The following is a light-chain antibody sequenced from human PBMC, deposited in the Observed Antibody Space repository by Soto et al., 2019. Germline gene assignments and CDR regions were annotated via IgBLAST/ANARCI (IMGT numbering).Light chain of an antibody. Sequence: QSVLTQPPSASGTPGQRVTISCSGSRSNIGSNYVYWYQQLPATAPKLVIYRNNQRPSGVPDRFSASKSGNTASLTISGLQAEDEADYYCSSYSTATSPQWVFGGGTKLTVL. CDR2: RNN. CDR1: RSNIGSNY. J-gene: IGLJ3*02. V-gene: IGLV1-47*01. CDR3: SSYSTATSPQWV.